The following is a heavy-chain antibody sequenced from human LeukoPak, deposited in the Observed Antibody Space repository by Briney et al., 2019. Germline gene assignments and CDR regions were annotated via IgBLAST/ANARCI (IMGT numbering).Heavy chain of an antibody. CDR1: GYTFTSYG. CDR2: ISAYNGNK. V-gene: IGHV1-18*04. D-gene: IGHD3-22*01. J-gene: IGHJ4*02. Sequence: GASVKVSCRASGYTFTSYGISWVRQAPGQGLEWRGWISAYNGNKNYAEKLQGRDAKTTDTTTSTAYMKLRSLRSDDTAVYYCARVEYYESSGTGSSPPNFDYWGQGTLVTVSS. CDR3: ARVEYYESSGTGSSPPNFDY.